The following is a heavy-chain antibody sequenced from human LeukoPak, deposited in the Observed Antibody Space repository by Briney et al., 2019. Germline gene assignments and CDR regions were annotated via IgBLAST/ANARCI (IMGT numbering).Heavy chain of an antibody. CDR3: AKDWGPDNGWNFDM. Sequence: PGGSLRLSCAASGFTFTTYTISWVRQAPGKGLEWVSSIYGDASKTFYADSVRGRFTISRDSSKSMVYLQMNGLRVDDTALYYCAKDWGPDNGWNFDMWGQGTMVIVSA. CDR1: GFTFTTYT. V-gene: IGHV3-23*01. D-gene: IGHD3-16*01. CDR2: IYGDASKT. J-gene: IGHJ3*02.